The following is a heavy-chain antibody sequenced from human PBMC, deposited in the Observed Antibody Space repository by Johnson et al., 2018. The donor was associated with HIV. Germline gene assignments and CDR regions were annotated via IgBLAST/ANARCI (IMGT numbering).Heavy chain of an antibody. J-gene: IGHJ3*02. CDR1: GFTFHDYV. V-gene: IGHV3-43D*03. CDR3: ARYSSGWQGLDAFDI. CDR2: ISGDGRST. Sequence: HLVASGGAVLQPRGSLRLSCAASGFTFHDYVMHWVRQAPGKGLEWVSLISGDGRSTYYPDPVTGRFTISRDNSKNSLYLQMNSLRAEDTAVYYCARYSSGWQGLDAFDIWGQGTMVTVSS. D-gene: IGHD6-19*01.